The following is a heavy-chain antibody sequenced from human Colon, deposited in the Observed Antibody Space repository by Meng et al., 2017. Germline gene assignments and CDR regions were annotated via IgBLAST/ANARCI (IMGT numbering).Heavy chain of an antibody. D-gene: IGHD1-26*01. CDR3: ARDHMGSLDY. V-gene: IGHV4-61*01. CDR2: IYYSGTT. Sequence: QVQLTGPGPGLVRPSETLSLTCTVSGGSVSSGTYYWSWIRQPPGKGLEWIGCIYYSGTTNSNPSLKSRVTISVDTSKNQFSLKLSSVTPADTAVYYCARDHMGSLDYWGQGILVTVSS. J-gene: IGHJ4*02. CDR1: GGSVSSGTYY.